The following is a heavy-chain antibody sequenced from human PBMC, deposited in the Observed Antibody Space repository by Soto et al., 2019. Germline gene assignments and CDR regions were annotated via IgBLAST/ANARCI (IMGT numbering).Heavy chain of an antibody. CDR3: ARGANNWNSRGSGDAFDI. CDR1: GFTFSSYA. D-gene: IGHD1-7*01. CDR2: ISYDGSNK. J-gene: IGHJ3*02. Sequence: GGSLRLSCAASGFTFSSYAMHWVRQAPGKGLEWVAVISYDGSNKYYADSVKGRFTISRDNSKNTLYLQMNSLRAEDTAVYYCARGANNWNSRGSGDAFDIWGQGTMVTVSS. V-gene: IGHV3-30-3*01.